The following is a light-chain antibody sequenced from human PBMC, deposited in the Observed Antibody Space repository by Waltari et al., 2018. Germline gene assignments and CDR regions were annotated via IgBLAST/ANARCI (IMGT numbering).Light chain of an antibody. CDR3: TSYTTSVTWV. J-gene: IGLJ3*02. CDR2: EVT. V-gene: IGLV2-14*01. CDR1: SSDIGGHPY. Sequence: QSAPTQPASVAGSPGQSITSSCTGTSSDIGGHPYVPWYQQHPGKAPKLVIFEVTTRPSGVSNRFSGSKSGNTASLTISGLQAEDEADYYCTSYTTSVTWVFGGGTKVTVL.